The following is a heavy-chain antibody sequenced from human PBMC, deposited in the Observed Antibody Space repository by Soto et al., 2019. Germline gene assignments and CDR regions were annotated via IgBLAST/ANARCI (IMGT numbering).Heavy chain of an antibody. Sequence: QVQLVQSGAEVKKPGASVKVSCKASGYTFTGYYMHWVRQAPGQGLEWMGWINPNSGGTNYAQKFQGWVTMTRDTSISTAYMELSRLISDDTTVYYCARGTPITYWYFDLWGRGTLVTVSS. J-gene: IGHJ2*01. CDR1: GYTFTGYY. D-gene: IGHD5-12*01. CDR3: ARGTPITYWYFDL. CDR2: INPNSGGT. V-gene: IGHV1-2*04.